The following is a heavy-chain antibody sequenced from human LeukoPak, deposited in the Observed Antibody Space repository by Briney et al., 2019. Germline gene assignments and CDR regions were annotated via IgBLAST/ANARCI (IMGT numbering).Heavy chain of an antibody. Sequence: ASVKVSCKASGYTFSSYYMHWVRQAPGQGLEWMGIINPSGGSTGYAQKFQGRVTMTRDMSTSTVYMELRSLRSEDTAVYYCARDSLNRRGYGDSRWYKYYYMDVWGKGTTVTVSS. CDR2: INPSGGST. CDR1: GYTFSSYY. D-gene: IGHD4-17*01. CDR3: ARDSLNRRGYGDSRWYKYYYMDV. V-gene: IGHV1-46*01. J-gene: IGHJ6*03.